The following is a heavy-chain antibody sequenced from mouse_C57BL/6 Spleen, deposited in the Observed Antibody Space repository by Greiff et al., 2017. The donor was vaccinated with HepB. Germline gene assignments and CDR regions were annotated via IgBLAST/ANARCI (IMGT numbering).Heavy chain of an antibody. CDR2: IRLKSDNYAT. V-gene: IGHV6-3*01. D-gene: IGHD2-3*01. J-gene: IGHJ4*01. CDR1: GFTFSNYW. Sequence: EVKLVESGGGLVQPGGSMKLSCVASGFTFSNYWMNWVRQSPEKGLEWVAQIRLKSDNYATHYAESVKGRFTISRDDSKSSVYLQMNNLRAEDTGIYYCTGGPEGYYTYYYAMDYWGQGTSVTVSS. CDR3: TGGPEGYYTYYYAMDY.